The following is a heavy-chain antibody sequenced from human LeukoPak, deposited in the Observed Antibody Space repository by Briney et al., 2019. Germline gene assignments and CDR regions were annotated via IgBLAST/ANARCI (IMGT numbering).Heavy chain of an antibody. J-gene: IGHJ4*02. CDR2: ISSSDTYI. D-gene: IGHD5-12*01. Sequence: PGGSLRLSCAASGFTFSSYSMNWVRQAPGKGLEWVSSISSSDTYIYHADSVKGRFTISRDNAKNSLYLQMNSLRVEDTAVYYCARDGRARGGYDRPSVLDYWGQGTLVTVSS. CDR3: ARDGRARGGYDRPSVLDY. V-gene: IGHV3-21*01. CDR1: GFTFSSYS.